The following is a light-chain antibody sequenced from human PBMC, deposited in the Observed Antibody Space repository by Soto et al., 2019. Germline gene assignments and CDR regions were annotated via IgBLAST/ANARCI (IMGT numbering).Light chain of an antibody. CDR3: QQANSFPLT. CDR1: QDINNW. CDR2: TTS. Sequence: DIQVTQSPSSVSASVGDRVTITCRASQDINNWLAWYQQKPGKAPKLLIYTTSNLQSGVPSRFSGSGSRTDFTLTINSLQPEDFATYYCQQANSFPLTFGEGPRWRSN. V-gene: IGKV1D-12*01. J-gene: IGKJ4*01.